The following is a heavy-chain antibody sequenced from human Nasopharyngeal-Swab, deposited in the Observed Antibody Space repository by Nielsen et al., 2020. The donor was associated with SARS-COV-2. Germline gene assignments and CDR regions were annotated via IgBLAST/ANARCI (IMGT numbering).Heavy chain of an antibody. CDR3: ARVRYYGSGRNRYYYYGMDV. CDR2: IGTAGDT. Sequence: GESLKISCAASGFTFSSYDMHWVRQATGKGPKWVSAIGTAGDTYYPGSVKGRFTISRENAKNSLYLQMNSLRAGDTAVYYCARVRYYGSGRNRYYYYGMDVWGQGTTVTVSS. J-gene: IGHJ6*02. D-gene: IGHD3-10*01. CDR1: GFTFSSYD. V-gene: IGHV3-13*01.